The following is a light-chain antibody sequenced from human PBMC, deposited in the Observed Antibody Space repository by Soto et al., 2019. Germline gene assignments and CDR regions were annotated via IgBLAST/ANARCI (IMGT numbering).Light chain of an antibody. V-gene: IGKV3-15*01. CDR3: QQYNHWPRT. Sequence: EIVMTQSPATLSVSPGERFTLSCRASQSVSSDLAWYHQKPGQXHRXXIYGASTRATGIPARFSVILYGTAGNINLHSLQSEDGSVDYGQQYNHWPRTFGQGTKVEIK. CDR1: QSVSSD. J-gene: IGKJ1*01. CDR2: GAS.